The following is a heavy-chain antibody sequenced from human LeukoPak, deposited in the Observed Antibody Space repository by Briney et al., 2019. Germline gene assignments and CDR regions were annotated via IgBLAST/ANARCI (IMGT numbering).Heavy chain of an antibody. Sequence: GGSLRLSCAASGFTFSSYAMHWVRQAPGKGLEYVSAISSNGGSTYYANSAKGRFTISRDNSKNTLYLQMGSLRAEDMAVYYCARRSGSYRGSFDYWGQGTLVTVSS. CDR3: ARRSGSYRGSFDY. CDR1: GFTFSSYA. J-gene: IGHJ4*02. V-gene: IGHV3-64*01. CDR2: ISSNGGST. D-gene: IGHD1-26*01.